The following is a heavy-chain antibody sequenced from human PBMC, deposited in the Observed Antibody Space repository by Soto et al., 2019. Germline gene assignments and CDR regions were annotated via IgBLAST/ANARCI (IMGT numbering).Heavy chain of an antibody. CDR2: IKSKTDGGTT. CDR1: GFTFNNAW. V-gene: IGHV3-15*01. J-gene: IGHJ5*02. Sequence: GGSLRLSCAASGFTFNNAWMSWVRQAPGKGLEWVGRIKSKTDGGTTDYAAPVKGRFTVSRDDSKNTVYLQMNSLKTEDTAVYYCTTAIVVPRFDPWGQGTLVTVSS. D-gene: IGHD2-2*01. CDR3: TTAIVVPRFDP.